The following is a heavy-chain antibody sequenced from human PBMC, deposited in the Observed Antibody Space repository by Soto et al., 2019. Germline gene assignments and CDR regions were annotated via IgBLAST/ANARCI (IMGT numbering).Heavy chain of an antibody. CDR1: GGTFSSYA. Sequence: SVKVSCKASGGTFSSYAISWVRQAPGQGLEWMGGIIPIFGTANYAQKFQGRVTITADESTSTAYMELSSLRSEDTAVYYWARSLYDSSGYFDYWGQGTLVTVSS. CDR2: IIPIFGTA. D-gene: IGHD3-22*01. CDR3: ARSLYDSSGYFDY. V-gene: IGHV1-69*13. J-gene: IGHJ4*02.